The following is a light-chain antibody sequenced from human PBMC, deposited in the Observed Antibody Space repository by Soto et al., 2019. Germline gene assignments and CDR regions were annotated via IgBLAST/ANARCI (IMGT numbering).Light chain of an antibody. CDR3: QHYNAFPWP. Sequence: DIQMTQSPSTLSASVGDRVTITCRASQSIRNWLAWYQDKPGKAPKLLIYGASSLESVVPSRFSGSGSGTEFTLTIGGLQPDDFATYYCQHYNAFPWPFGQGTKVEIK. CDR1: QSIRNW. J-gene: IGKJ1*01. CDR2: GAS. V-gene: IGKV1-5*01.